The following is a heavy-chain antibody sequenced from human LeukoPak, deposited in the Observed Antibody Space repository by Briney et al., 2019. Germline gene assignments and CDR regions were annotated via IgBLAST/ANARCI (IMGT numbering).Heavy chain of an antibody. D-gene: IGHD3-3*01. Sequence: SETLSLTCAVSGGSISGYYWSWIRQPPGKGLEWIGEISHRGRTNYNPSLTGRVTMSVDTPKNQFALKVNSVTAADTAVYYCARIPLYFLEPFDYWGQGILVTVSS. CDR2: ISHRGRT. J-gene: IGHJ4*02. CDR1: GGSISGYY. V-gene: IGHV4-34*01. CDR3: ARIPLYFLEPFDY.